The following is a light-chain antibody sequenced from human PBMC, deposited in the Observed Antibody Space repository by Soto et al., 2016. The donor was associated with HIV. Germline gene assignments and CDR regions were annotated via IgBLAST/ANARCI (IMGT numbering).Light chain of an antibody. CDR2: DDS. V-gene: IGLV3-21*03. J-gene: IGLJ1*01. CDR3: QVWHSGRDNYV. Sequence: SYELTQPPSVSVAPGKTARISCGGNNIGTKSVHWYQQKPGQAPVLVVYDDSDRPSGIPDRFSGSNSGSAATLTISRVEAGDEADYYCQVWHSGRDNYVSGPGTKVSV. CDR1: NIGTKS.